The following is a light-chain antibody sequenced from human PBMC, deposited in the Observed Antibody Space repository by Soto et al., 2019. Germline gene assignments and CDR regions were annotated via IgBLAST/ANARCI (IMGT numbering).Light chain of an antibody. V-gene: IGLV2-14*01. Sequence: QSVLTQPASVSGSPGQSITISCTGTSSDVGAYNSVSWYQQHPGKAPKLMIYEVSNRPSGVSNRFSGSKSGNTASLTISGLQDEDEADYYCSSYTGSSTRYVFGTGTKLTVL. J-gene: IGLJ1*01. CDR1: SSDVGAYNS. CDR3: SSYTGSSTRYV. CDR2: EVS.